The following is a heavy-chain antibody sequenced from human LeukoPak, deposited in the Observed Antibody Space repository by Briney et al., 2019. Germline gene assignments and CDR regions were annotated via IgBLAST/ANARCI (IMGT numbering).Heavy chain of an antibody. J-gene: IGHJ6*02. CDR1: GGSISSYY. Sequence: SETLSLTRTVSGGSISSYYWSWIRQPPGKGLEWIGYIYYSGSTNYNPSLKSRGTISVDTSKNQFSLKLSSVTAADTAVYYCARVPHYDILTGYTQTNYYYGMDIWGQGTTVTVSS. CDR2: IYYSGST. D-gene: IGHD3-9*01. CDR3: ARVPHYDILTGYTQTNYYYGMDI. V-gene: IGHV4-59*01.